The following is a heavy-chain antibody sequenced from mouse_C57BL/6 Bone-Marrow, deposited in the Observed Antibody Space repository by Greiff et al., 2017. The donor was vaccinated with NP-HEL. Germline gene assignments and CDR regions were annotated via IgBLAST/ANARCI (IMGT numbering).Heavy chain of an antibody. CDR2: ISDGGSYT. D-gene: IGHD1-1*01. CDR3: ARRGTTVVSYYAMDY. Sequence: EVQLVESGGGLVKPGGSLKLSCAASGFTFSSYAMSWVRQTPEKRLEWVATISDGGSYTYYPDNVKGRFTISRDNAKNNLYLQMSHLKSEDTAMYYCARRGTTVVSYYAMDYWGQGTSVTVSS. J-gene: IGHJ4*01. CDR1: GFTFSSYA. V-gene: IGHV5-4*03.